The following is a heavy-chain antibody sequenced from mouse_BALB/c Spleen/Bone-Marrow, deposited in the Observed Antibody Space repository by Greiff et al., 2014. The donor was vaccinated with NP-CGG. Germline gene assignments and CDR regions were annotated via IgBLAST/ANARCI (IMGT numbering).Heavy chain of an antibody. Sequence: VQVVESGPGLVQPSQSLSITCTVSGFSLTSYGVHWVRQPPGKGLEWLGVIWSGGNTDYNATFISRLSISKDNFKSRVFFKMNSLQADDTAIYYCADAYYRYAMDYWGQGTSVTVSS. J-gene: IGHJ4*01. D-gene: IGHD2-14*01. CDR3: ADAYYRYAMDY. V-gene: IGHV2-4*02. CDR1: GFSLTSYG. CDR2: IWSGGNT.